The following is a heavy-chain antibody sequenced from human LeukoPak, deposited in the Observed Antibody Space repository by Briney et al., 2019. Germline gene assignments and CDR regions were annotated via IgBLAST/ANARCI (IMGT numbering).Heavy chain of an antibody. V-gene: IGHV3-33*01. CDR3: ARDRITMVRGVILYYYGMDV. Sequence: GGSLRLSCAAPGFTFSSYGMHWVRQAPGKGLEWVAVIWYDGSNKYYADSVKGRFTISRDNSKNTLYLQMNSLRAEDTAVYYCARDRITMVRGVILYYYGMDVWGQGTTVTVSS. CDR1: GFTFSSYG. J-gene: IGHJ6*02. CDR2: IWYDGSNK. D-gene: IGHD3-10*01.